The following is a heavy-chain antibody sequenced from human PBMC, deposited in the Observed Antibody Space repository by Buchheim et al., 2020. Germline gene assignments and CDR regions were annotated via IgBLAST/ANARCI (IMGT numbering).Heavy chain of an antibody. V-gene: IGHV7-4-1*02. J-gene: IGHJ2*01. CDR1: GYSFTSYA. Sequence: QVQLVQSGSELKKPGASVKVSCESSGYSFTSYAMNWVRQAPGQGLEWMGWIKTNTGNPTYAQGFTGRFVFSLDTSVSTAYLQISSLKAEDTAVYYCARLWGSNYNSSGYYYPHWYFDLWGRGTL. D-gene: IGHD3-22*01. CDR2: IKTNTGNP. CDR3: ARLWGSNYNSSGYYYPHWYFDL.